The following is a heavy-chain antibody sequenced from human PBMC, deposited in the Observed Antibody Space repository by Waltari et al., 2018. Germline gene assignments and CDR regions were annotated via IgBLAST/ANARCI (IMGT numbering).Heavy chain of an antibody. J-gene: IGHJ4*02. CDR1: GFTVSSTH. V-gene: IGHV3-66*02. Sequence: DVQLAESGGGLVHPGGSLRLSCAASGFTVSSTHRSWVRQSPGKGLEWVSVMYPPGSSYNADAVEGRFSISRDISQNTVHLQMNNLRLEDTAIYYCARARDEHTAMVFFDLWGQGTVVTVSS. CDR2: MYPPGSS. D-gene: IGHD5-18*01. CDR3: ARARDEHTAMVFFDL.